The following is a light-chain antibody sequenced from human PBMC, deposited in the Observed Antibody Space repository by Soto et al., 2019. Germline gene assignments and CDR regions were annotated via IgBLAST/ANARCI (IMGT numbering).Light chain of an antibody. V-gene: IGKV1-39*01. J-gene: IGKJ2*01. Sequence: DIQMTQSPSSLSASVGDRVTITCRASQSISSYLNWYQQKPGKAPNLLIYAASSLQSGGPSRFSGSGSGTDFTLTISSLQPEDFATYYCQQSYSTPYTFGQGTKLEIK. CDR2: AAS. CDR1: QSISSY. CDR3: QQSYSTPYT.